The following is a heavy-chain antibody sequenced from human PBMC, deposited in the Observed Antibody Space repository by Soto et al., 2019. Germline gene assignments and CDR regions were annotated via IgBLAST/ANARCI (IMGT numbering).Heavy chain of an antibody. CDR2: IYFSGST. CDR3: ARAVNFDASGYPDAFDI. D-gene: IGHD3-22*01. J-gene: IGHJ3*02. CDR1: GGSISSGGYH. V-gene: IGHV4-31*03. Sequence: QVQLQESGPGLVKPSQTLSLSCTVSGGSISSGGYHWSWIRQHPGKGLEWIGYIYFSGSTYYNPSLKIRLIISVDTSKNQFSLKLSSVTAADTAVYYCARAVNFDASGYPDAFDIWGQGTMVTVSS.